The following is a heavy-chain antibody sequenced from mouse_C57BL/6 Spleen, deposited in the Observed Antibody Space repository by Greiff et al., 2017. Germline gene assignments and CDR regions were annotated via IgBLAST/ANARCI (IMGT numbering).Heavy chain of an antibody. Sequence: VMLVESGAELAKPGASVKLSCKASGYTFTSYWMHWVKQRPGQGLEWIGYINPSSGYTKYNQKFKDKATLTADNSSSTAYMQLSSLTYEDSAVYYCARNANPITTVFDYWGQGTTLTVSS. CDR1: GYTFTSYW. CDR3: ARNANPITTVFDY. CDR2: INPSSGYT. J-gene: IGHJ2*01. V-gene: IGHV1-7*01. D-gene: IGHD1-1*01.